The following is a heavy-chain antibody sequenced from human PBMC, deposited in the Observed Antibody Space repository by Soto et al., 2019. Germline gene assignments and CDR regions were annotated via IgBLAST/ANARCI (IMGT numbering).Heavy chain of an antibody. CDR3: TTGSRY. Sequence: WGSLRLSCAASGFSFSDAWITFFRHGPVKGLEWAVRIKGESDGGATQYAGPTKGRFTITRDDSKSTIYLQMNSLKMDDTAVYFCTTGSRYWGRGTQVTVSS. D-gene: IGHD1-26*01. CDR2: IKGESDGGAT. V-gene: IGHV3-15*06. CDR1: GFSFSDAW. J-gene: IGHJ4*02.